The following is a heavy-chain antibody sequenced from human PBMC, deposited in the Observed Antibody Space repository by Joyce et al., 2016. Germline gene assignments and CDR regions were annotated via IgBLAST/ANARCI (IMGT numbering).Heavy chain of an antibody. CDR3: EKARKFGDYYSYFDP. V-gene: IGHV1-46*01. Sequence: QVQLLQSGALVKKLGASVKVSCEASGYTLTWNYLHWGRRVPGQGLEWVGIINANDGSWTYAKNFQVRVTITREMTTNTAYLELNRLRFEDSDIYYGEKARKFGDYYSYFDPWGQGTLVTVSP. J-gene: IGHJ5*02. D-gene: IGHD3-3*01. CDR2: INANDGSW. CDR1: GYTLTWNY.